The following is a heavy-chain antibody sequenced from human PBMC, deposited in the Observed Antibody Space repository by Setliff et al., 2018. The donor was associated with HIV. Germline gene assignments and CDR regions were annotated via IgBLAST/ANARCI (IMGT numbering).Heavy chain of an antibody. D-gene: IGHD6-6*01. J-gene: IGHJ4*02. V-gene: IGHV1-69*13. CDR3: ARDPTGGAARFDY. CDR1: GGSFNTYA. Sequence: GASVKVSCKSSGGSFNTYAINWVRQAPGQGLEWMGGIISIFDKANYAQKFHGRLTITADESTNTAYMELSSLKSEDTAVYYCARDPTGGAARFDYWGQGTLVTVSS. CDR2: IISIFDKA.